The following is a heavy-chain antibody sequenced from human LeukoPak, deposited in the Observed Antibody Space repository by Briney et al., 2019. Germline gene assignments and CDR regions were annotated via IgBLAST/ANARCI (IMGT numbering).Heavy chain of an antibody. CDR3: ARVYY. J-gene: IGHJ4*02. V-gene: IGHV3-21*01. CDR1: GFTFSDYS. CDR2: ISSSGSHI. Sequence: NPGGPLRLSCAASGFTFSDYSMNWVRQAPGKGLEWVSSISSSGSHIKYADSVQGRFTISRDNVKNSLFLQMNSLRAEDTAMYYCARVYYWGQGTLVTVSS.